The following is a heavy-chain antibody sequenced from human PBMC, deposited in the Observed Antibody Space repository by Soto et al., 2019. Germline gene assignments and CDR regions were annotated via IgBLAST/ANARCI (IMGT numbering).Heavy chain of an antibody. J-gene: IGHJ4*02. CDR1: GGTFSSYA. V-gene: IGHV1-69*13. Sequence: SVKVSCKASGGTFSSYAISWVRQAPVQGLEWMGGIIPIFGTANYAQKFQGRVTITADESTSTAYMELSSLRSEDTAVYYCARGGTYYYDSSGYYVDYWGQGTLVTVSS. CDR2: IIPIFGTA. D-gene: IGHD3-22*01. CDR3: ARGGTYYYDSSGYYVDY.